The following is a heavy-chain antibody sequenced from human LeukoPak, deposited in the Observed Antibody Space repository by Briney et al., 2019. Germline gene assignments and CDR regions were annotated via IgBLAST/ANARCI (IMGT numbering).Heavy chain of an antibody. CDR2: IYTSGST. J-gene: IGHJ4*02. Sequence: KTSQTLSLTCTVSGGSISSYYWSWIRQPAGKGLEWIGRIYTSGSTNYNPSLKSRVTMSVDTSKNQFSLKLSSVTAADTAVYYCARDREAYYYDSSGYFDYWGQGTLVTVSS. CDR3: ARDREAYYYDSSGYFDY. D-gene: IGHD3-22*01. V-gene: IGHV4-4*07. CDR1: GGSISSYY.